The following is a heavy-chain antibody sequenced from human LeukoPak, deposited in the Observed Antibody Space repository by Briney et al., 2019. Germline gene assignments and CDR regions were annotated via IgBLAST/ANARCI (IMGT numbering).Heavy chain of an antibody. CDR1: GYSISSGYY. CDR3: ARGIDYDFWSGYSLYYFDY. D-gene: IGHD3-3*01. J-gene: IGHJ4*02. V-gene: IGHV4-38-2*01. Sequence: PSETLSLTCAVSGYSISSGYYWGWIRQPPGKGLEGIGSIYHSGSTYYNPSLKSRVTISVDGSKNQLSLNLSSVTAADTAVYCCARGIDYDFWSGYSLYYFDYWGQGTLVTVSS. CDR2: IYHSGST.